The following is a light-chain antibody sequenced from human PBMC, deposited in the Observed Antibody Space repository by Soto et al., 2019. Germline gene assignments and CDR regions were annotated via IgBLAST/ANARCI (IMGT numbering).Light chain of an antibody. CDR1: QSVSSN. CDR3: QQREHWPPIT. Sequence: EIVMKQSPAALSVSPEERATLSCRASQSVSSNLAWYQQKPGQAPRLLIYGASTRATGIPARFSGSGSGTEFTLTISSLQSEDFAVYYCQQREHWPPITFGQGGRLEI. V-gene: IGKV3-15*01. J-gene: IGKJ5*01. CDR2: GAS.